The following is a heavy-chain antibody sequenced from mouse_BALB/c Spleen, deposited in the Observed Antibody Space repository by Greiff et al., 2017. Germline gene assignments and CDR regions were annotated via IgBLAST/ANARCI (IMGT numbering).Heavy chain of an antibody. J-gene: IGHJ4*01. V-gene: IGHV1-18*01. D-gene: IGHD2-3*01. CDR1: GYTFTDYN. CDR2: INPNNGGT. Sequence: VHVKQSGPELVKPGASVKIPCKASGYTFTDYNMDWVKQSHGKSLEWIGDINPNNGGTIYNQKFKGKATLTVDKSSSTAYMELRSLTSEDTAVYYCAVYDGYYHYAMDYWGQGTSVTVSA. CDR3: AVYDGYYHYAMDY.